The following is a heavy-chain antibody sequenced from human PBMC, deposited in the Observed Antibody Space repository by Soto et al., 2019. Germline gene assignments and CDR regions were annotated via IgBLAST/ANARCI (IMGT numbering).Heavy chain of an antibody. CDR2: ISSSGYSA. V-gene: IGHV3-23*01. D-gene: IGHD2-21*02. J-gene: IGHJ4*02. CDR1: GFTYNNYA. Sequence: EVQLLESGGALVQPGVSLSLSCAASGFTYNNYAMGWVRQAPGKGLEWVSAISSSGYSACYADSVKGRFTISRDNSRNTMFLQMTKLSAEDTAVYYCAKGSVVVAAKFDSWGQGTQVTVSS. CDR3: AKGSVVVAAKFDS.